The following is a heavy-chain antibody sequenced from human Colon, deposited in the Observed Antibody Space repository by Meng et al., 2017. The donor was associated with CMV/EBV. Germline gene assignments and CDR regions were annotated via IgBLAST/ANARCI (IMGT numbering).Heavy chain of an antibody. CDR1: GYTFTGYF. CDR3: ASLSGGDFDY. J-gene: IGHJ4*02. Sequence: QVLLVQSGADVDTPGASVKVSCKASGYTFTGYFMYWVRQAPGQGLEWLGVINPITGGTNYAKKFQGRVTMTRDTSMNTAYMELSRLRSDDTAVYYCASLSGGDFDYWGQGTLVTVSS. CDR2: INPITGGT. D-gene: IGHD1-26*01. V-gene: IGHV1-2*02.